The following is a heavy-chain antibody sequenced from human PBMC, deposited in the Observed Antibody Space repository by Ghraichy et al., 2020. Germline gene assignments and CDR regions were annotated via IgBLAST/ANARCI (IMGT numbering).Heavy chain of an antibody. CDR1: GFTFSTYG. D-gene: IGHD2-2*01. J-gene: IGHJ5*02. CDR2: ISYDGRNQ. CDR3: ARDGCTTTSCYDH. V-gene: IGHV3-33*01. Sequence: GGSLRLSCAASGFTFSTYGMHWVRQAPGKGLEWVTAISYDGRNQYYADSVKGRFTISRDSSKNTLYLQMNSLRAEDTAVYYCARDGCTTTSCYDHWGQGTLVTVSS.